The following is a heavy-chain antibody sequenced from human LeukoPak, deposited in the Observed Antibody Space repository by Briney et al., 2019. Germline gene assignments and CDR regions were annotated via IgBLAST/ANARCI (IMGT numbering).Heavy chain of an antibody. CDR2: IYYSGST. V-gene: IGHV4-59*08. D-gene: IGHD3-9*01. Sequence: SETLSLTCTVSGGSISSYYWSWIRQPPGKGLEWIGYIYYSGSTNYNPSLKSRVTISVDTSKNQFSLKLISVTAADTAVYYCTKPTHYNILTGPFDYWGQGTLVTVSS. CDR1: GGSISSYY. CDR3: TKPTHYNILTGPFDY. J-gene: IGHJ4*02.